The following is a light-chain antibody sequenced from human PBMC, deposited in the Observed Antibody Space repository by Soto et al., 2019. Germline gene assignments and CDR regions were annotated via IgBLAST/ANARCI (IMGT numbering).Light chain of an antibody. CDR2: GAS. Sequence: DIVLTQSPGTLSLSPGERAALSCRASQSVSSSYLAWYQQKPGQAPSLLIYGASNRATGIADRFSGSGSGTDFTLTISRLEPEDFAVYYCQQYDNSPLTFGGGTKVDIK. V-gene: IGKV3-20*01. CDR3: QQYDNSPLT. J-gene: IGKJ4*01. CDR1: QSVSSSY.